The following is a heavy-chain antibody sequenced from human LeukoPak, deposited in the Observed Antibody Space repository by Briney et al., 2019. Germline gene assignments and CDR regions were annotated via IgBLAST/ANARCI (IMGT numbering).Heavy chain of an antibody. J-gene: IGHJ3*02. Sequence: GGSLRLSCAASGFTFSSYAMSWVRQAPGKGLEWVSAISGSGGSTYYADSVKGRFTISRDNSKNTLYLQMNSLRAEDTAVYYCAKVGTLGSGWFDDAFDIWGQGTMVTVSS. CDR1: GFTFSSYA. CDR3: AKVGTLGSGWFDDAFDI. CDR2: ISGSGGST. D-gene: IGHD6-19*01. V-gene: IGHV3-23*01.